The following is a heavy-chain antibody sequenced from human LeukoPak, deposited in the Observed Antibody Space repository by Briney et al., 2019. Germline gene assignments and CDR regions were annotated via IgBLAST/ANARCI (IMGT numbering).Heavy chain of an antibody. D-gene: IGHD3-16*01. Sequence: PSETLSLTCTVSGGSISSSSYYWGWIRQPPGKGLEWIGSIYYSGSTYYNPSLKSRVTISVDTSKNQFSLKLSSVTAADTAVYYCARGGDLIQPPRYWGQGTLVTVSS. V-gene: IGHV4-39*01. J-gene: IGHJ4*02. CDR2: IYYSGST. CDR1: GGSISSSSYY. CDR3: ARGGDLIQPPRY.